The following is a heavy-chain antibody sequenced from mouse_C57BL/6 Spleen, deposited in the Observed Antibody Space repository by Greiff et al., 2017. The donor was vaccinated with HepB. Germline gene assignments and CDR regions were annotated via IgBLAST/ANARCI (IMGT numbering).Heavy chain of an antibody. Sequence: EVKLVESGGGLVQPGGSLSLSCAASGFTFTDYYMSWVRQPPGKALEWLGFIRNKANGYTTEYSASVKGRFTISRDNSQSILYLQMNALRAEDSATYYCARSGYYGHYDAMDYWGQGASVTVSS. CDR2: IRNKANGYTT. CDR1: GFTFTDYY. V-gene: IGHV7-3*01. D-gene: IGHD2-1*01. CDR3: ARSGYYGHYDAMDY. J-gene: IGHJ4*01.